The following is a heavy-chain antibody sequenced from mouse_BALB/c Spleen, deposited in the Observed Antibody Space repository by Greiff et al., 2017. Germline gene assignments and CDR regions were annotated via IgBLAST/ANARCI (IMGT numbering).Heavy chain of an antibody. CDR2: ISSGGGST. V-gene: IGHV5-12-1*01. CDR3: ARQRGNYDYFDY. Sequence: EVHLVESGGGLVKPGGSLKLSCAASGFAFSSYDMSWVRQTPEKRLEWVAYISSGGGSTYYPDTVKGRFTISRDNAKNTLYLQMSSLKSEDTAMYYCARQRGNYDYFDYWGQGTTLTVSS. J-gene: IGHJ2*01. D-gene: IGHD2-1*01. CDR1: GFAFSSYD.